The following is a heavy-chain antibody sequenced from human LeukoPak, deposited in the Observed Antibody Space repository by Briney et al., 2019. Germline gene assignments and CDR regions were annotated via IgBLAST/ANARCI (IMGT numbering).Heavy chain of an antibody. CDR2: INHSGST. V-gene: IGHV4-34*01. D-gene: IGHD2-15*01. Sequence: SETLSLTCAVYGGSFSGYYWSWIRQRPGKGLEWIGEINHSGSTNYNPSLKSRVTISVDTSKNQFSLKLSSVTAADTAVYYCARRDVAATMSGAFDIWGQGTMVTVSS. J-gene: IGHJ3*02. CDR1: GGSFSGYY. CDR3: ARRDVAATMSGAFDI.